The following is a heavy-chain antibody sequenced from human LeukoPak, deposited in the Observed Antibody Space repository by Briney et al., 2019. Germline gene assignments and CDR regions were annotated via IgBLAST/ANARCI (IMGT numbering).Heavy chain of an antibody. CDR2: IYHSGST. CDR1: GYSISSGYY. Sequence: KTSETLSLTCTVSGYSISSGYYWGWIRQPPGKGLEWIGSIYHSGSTYYNPSLKSRVTMSVDTSKNQFSLKLSSVTAADTAVYYCARGAEQWLVFDAFDIWGQGTMVTVSS. CDR3: ARGAEQWLVFDAFDI. D-gene: IGHD6-19*01. J-gene: IGHJ3*02. V-gene: IGHV4-38-2*02.